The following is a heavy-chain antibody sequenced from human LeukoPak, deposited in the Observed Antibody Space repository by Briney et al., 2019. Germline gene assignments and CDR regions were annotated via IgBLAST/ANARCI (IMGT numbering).Heavy chain of an antibody. CDR2: ISAYNGNT. V-gene: IGHV1-18*01. Sequence: ASVKVSRKASVYTFTSYGICWVRHAPGQGLEWVGWISAYNGNTNYAQKLQSRVTMTTDTSTSTAYMELRSLRSDDTAVYYCARDDDSGSCYRVDYWGQGTLVTVSS. D-gene: IGHD1-26*01. J-gene: IGHJ4*02. CDR1: VYTFTSYG. CDR3: ARDDDSGSCYRVDY.